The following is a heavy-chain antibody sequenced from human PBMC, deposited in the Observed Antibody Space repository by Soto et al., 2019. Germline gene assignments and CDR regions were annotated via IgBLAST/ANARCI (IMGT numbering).Heavy chain of an antibody. CDR1: GGSISSYY. CDR2: IYYSGSI. V-gene: IGHV4-59*01. Sequence: PSETLSLTCTVSGGSISSYYWSWIRQPPGKGREWIGYIYYSGSINYNPSLKSRVTISVDTSKNQFSLKLSSVTAADTAVYYCARSHLPYYYGSGSYYNGASIDYYYGMDVWGQGTTVTVSS. J-gene: IGHJ6*02. D-gene: IGHD3-10*01. CDR3: ARSHLPYYYGSGSYYNGASIDYYYGMDV.